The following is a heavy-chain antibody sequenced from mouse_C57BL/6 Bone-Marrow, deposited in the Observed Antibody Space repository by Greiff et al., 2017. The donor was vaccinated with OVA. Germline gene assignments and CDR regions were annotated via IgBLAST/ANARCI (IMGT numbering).Heavy chain of an antibody. D-gene: IGHD2-4*01. Sequence: QVQLQQSGPELVKPGASVKISCKASGYAFSSSWMNWVKQRPGKGLEWIGRIYPGDGDTNYNGKFKGKATLTADKSSSTAYMQLSSLTSEDSAVYYCARSGDYDYDGAWFAYWGQGTLVTVSA. V-gene: IGHV1-82*01. CDR3: ARSGDYDYDGAWFAY. CDR2: IYPGDGDT. J-gene: IGHJ3*01. CDR1: GYAFSSSW.